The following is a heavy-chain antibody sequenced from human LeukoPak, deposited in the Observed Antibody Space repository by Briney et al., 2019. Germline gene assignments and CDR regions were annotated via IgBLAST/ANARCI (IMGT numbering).Heavy chain of an antibody. V-gene: IGHV4-39*02. Sequence: SETLSLTCTVSGGSISSSSYYWGWIRQPPGKGLEWIGSIYYSGSTYYNPSLKSRVTISVDTSKNQFSLKLSSVTAADTAVYYCARDSYYYYGMDVWGQGTTVTVSS. CDR3: ARDSYYYYGMDV. CDR2: IYYSGST. J-gene: IGHJ6*02. CDR1: GGSISSSSYY.